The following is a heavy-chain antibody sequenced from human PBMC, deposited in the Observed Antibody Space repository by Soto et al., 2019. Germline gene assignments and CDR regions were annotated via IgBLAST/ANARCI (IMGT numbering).Heavy chain of an antibody. V-gene: IGHV4-34*01. CDR2: INHSGST. CDR3: ASSYGTDY. CDR1: GGSFSCYY. J-gene: IGHJ4*02. D-gene: IGHD5-18*01. Sequence: SETLSLTCAVYGGSFSCYYWSWIRQPPGKGLEWIGEINHSGSTNYDPSLKSRVTISVDTSKNQFSLKLSSVTAADTAVYYCASSYGTDYWGQGTLVTVSS.